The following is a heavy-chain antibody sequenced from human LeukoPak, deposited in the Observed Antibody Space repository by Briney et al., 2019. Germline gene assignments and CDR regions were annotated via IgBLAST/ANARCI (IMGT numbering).Heavy chain of an antibody. CDR3: ARDGGMAGEYFFDY. J-gene: IGHJ4*02. V-gene: IGHV1-2*02. Sequence: ASVKVSCKASGYTFTGYHIHWVRQAPGQGLEWIGWTNGNSGGTKYAQKFQGRVTMTRDTSISTAYMELSRLISDDTAVYYCARDGGMAGEYFFDYWGQGTLVTVSS. D-gene: IGHD3-16*01. CDR1: GYTFTGYH. CDR2: TNGNSGGT.